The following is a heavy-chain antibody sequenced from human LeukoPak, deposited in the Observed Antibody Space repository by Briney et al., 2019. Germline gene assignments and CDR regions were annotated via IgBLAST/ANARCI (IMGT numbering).Heavy chain of an antibody. V-gene: IGHV3-21*01. CDR3: ARAGYSYPYYFDY. D-gene: IGHD5-18*01. J-gene: IGHJ4*02. CDR1: GFTFSSYS. Sequence: PGRSLRLSCAASGFTFSSYSVNWVRQAPGKGLEWVSSISSSSSYIYYADSVKGRFTISRDNAKNSLYLQMNSLRAEDTAVYYCARAGYSYPYYFDYWGQGTLVTVSS. CDR2: ISSSSSYI.